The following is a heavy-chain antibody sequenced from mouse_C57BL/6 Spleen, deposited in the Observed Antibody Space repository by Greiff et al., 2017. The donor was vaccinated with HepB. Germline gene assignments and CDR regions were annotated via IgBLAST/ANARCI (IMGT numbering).Heavy chain of an antibody. CDR1: GFSFNTYA. V-gene: IGHV10-1*01. Sequence: EVQLVESGGGLVQPKGSLKLSCAASGFSFNTYAMNWVRQAPGKGLEWVARIRSKSNNYATYYADSVKDRFTISRDDSESMLYLQMNNLKTEDTARYYCVRRVEVTDGYYGLAYWGQGTLVTVSA. J-gene: IGHJ3*01. CDR2: IRSKSNNYAT. D-gene: IGHD2-3*01. CDR3: VRRVEVTDGYYGLAY.